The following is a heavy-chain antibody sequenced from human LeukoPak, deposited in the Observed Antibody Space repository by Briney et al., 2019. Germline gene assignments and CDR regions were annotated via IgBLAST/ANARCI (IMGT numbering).Heavy chain of an antibody. CDR3: ARGGYSGSGNPFDY. Sequence: SVKVSCKASGGTFISYAISWVRQAPGQGLEWMGGIIPIFGTANYAQKFQGRVTITADESTSTAYMELSSLRSEDTAVYYCARGGYSGSGNPFDYWGQGTLVTVSS. J-gene: IGHJ4*02. CDR2: IIPIFGTA. D-gene: IGHD5-12*01. CDR1: GGTFISYA. V-gene: IGHV1-69*01.